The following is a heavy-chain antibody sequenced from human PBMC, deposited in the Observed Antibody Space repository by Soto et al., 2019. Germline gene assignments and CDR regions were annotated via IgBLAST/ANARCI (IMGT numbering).Heavy chain of an antibody. CDR1: GGSISNSY. CDR2: ISYGGSS. Sequence: QVQLQESGPGLVKPSETLSLTCTISGGSISNSYWNWIRQPPGKGLEWIGCISYGGSSNYNPSLKSRVPISVDASANQFSLKLSSVTAADTAIYYCARHRTSGYTTRNDYWGQGTLVTVSS. CDR3: ARHRTSGYTTRNDY. D-gene: IGHD6-13*01. V-gene: IGHV4-59*08. J-gene: IGHJ4*02.